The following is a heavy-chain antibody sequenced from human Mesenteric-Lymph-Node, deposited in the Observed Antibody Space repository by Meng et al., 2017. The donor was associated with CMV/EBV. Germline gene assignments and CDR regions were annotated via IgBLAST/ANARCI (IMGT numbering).Heavy chain of an antibody. CDR2: INTDGSST. V-gene: IGHV3-74*01. D-gene: IGHD6-13*01. CDR3: ARAWSSSPDY. Sequence: LSCAASGFTFSSYWMHWVRQAPGKGLVWVSRINTDGSSTTYADSVKGRFTISRDNAKNTLYLQMNSLRAEDTAVYYCARAWSSSPDYWGQGTLVTVSS. CDR1: GFTFSSYW. J-gene: IGHJ4*02.